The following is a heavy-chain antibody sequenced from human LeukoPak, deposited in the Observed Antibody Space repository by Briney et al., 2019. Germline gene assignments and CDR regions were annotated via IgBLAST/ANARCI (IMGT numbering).Heavy chain of an antibody. CDR2: IIPIFGTA. D-gene: IGHD4-11*01. V-gene: IGHV1-69*05. CDR3: ARATRDYIGYYYYMDV. Sequence: SVKVSCKASGGTFSSYAISWVRQAPGQGLEWMGGIIPIFGTANYAQKFQGRVTITTDESTSTAYMELSSLRSEDTAVYYCARATRDYIGYYYYMDVWGKGTTVTVSS. CDR1: GGTFSSYA. J-gene: IGHJ6*03.